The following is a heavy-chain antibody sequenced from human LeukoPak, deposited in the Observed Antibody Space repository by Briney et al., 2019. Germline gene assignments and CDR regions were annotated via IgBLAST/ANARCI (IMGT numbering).Heavy chain of an antibody. V-gene: IGHV4-59*08. J-gene: IGHJ4*02. Sequence: SETLSLTCTVSGGSISSYYWSWIRQPPGKGLEWIGYIYYSGSTNYNPSLKSRVTISVDTSKNQFSLKLSSETAADTAVYYCARQQYGAVAGNLFDYWGQGTLVTVSS. CDR1: GGSISSYY. CDR2: IYYSGST. CDR3: ARQQYGAVAGNLFDY. D-gene: IGHD6-19*01.